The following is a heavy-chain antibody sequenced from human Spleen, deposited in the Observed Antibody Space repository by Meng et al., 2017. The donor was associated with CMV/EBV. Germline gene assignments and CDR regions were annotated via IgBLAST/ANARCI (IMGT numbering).Heavy chain of an antibody. CDR3: ARHSTVFGSFNY. Sequence: VSGGSISSSIYSWGWIRQPPGKGLEWIGSISYSGSPYYSPSHMSRVTISVDTSKNQFSLKLSSVTAADTAVYHCARHSTVFGSFNYWGQGTLVTVSS. CDR2: ISYSGSP. D-gene: IGHD3-9*01. CDR1: GGSISSSIYS. V-gene: IGHV4-39*01. J-gene: IGHJ4*02.